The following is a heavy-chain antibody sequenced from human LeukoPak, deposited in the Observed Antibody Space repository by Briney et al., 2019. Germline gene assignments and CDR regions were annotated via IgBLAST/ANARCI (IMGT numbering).Heavy chain of an antibody. CDR2: INHSGST. V-gene: IGHV4-34*01. CDR3: ARQIGLLWFGELFYYYYYGMDV. Sequence: PSETLSLTCAVYGGSFSGYYWSWIRQPPGKGLEWIGEINHSGSTNYHPSLKSRVTISVDTSKNQFSLKLSSVTAADTAVYCCARQIGLLWFGELFYYYYYGMDVWGQGTTVTVSS. CDR1: GGSFSGYY. D-gene: IGHD3-10*01. J-gene: IGHJ6*02.